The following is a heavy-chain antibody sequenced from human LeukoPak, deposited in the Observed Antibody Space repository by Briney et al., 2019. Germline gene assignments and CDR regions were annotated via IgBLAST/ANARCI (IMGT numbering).Heavy chain of an antibody. J-gene: IGHJ4*02. D-gene: IGHD3-16*01. Sequence: PGGSLRLSCTASGFTFRDLYMSWIRQAPGKGLEFVSHISPSGSDIIYADSVKGRFTISRDNAENSVFLQMNNLRGEDTAVYHCVRTARGGDYWGQGTLVTVSS. CDR1: GFTFRDLY. CDR3: VRTARGGDY. CDR2: ISPSGSDI. V-gene: IGHV3-11*01.